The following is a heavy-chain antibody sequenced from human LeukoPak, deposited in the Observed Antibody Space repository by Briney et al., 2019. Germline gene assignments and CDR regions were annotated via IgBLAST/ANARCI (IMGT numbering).Heavy chain of an antibody. CDR2: IYYSGST. CDR3: ARRGGYSYGYDYYYGMDV. CDR1: GXSISSYY. D-gene: IGHD5-18*01. V-gene: IGHV4-59*08. J-gene: IGHJ6*02. Sequence: SETLSLTFTVSGXSISSYYWSWIRQPPGKGLEWIGYIYYSGSTNYNPSLKSRVTISVDTSKNQFSLKLSSVTAADTAVYYCARRGGYSYGYDYYYGMDVWGQGTTVTVSS.